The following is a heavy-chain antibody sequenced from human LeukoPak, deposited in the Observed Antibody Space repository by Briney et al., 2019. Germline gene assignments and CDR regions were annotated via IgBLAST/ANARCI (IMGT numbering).Heavy chain of an antibody. J-gene: IGHJ4*02. V-gene: IGHV4-34*01. Sequence: SETLSLTCAVYGGSFSGYYWSWIRQPPGKGLEWIGEINHSGSTNYNPSLKSRVTISVDTSKNQFSLKLSSVTAADTAVYYCARESYSSSSGVDYWGQGTLVTVSS. D-gene: IGHD6-6*01. CDR3: ARESYSSSSGVDY. CDR2: INHSGST. CDR1: GGSFSGYY.